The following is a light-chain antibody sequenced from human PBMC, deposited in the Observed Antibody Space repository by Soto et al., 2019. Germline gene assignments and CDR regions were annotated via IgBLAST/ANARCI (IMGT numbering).Light chain of an antibody. CDR3: QQYSTFSLT. CDR1: QSISNY. J-gene: IGKJ1*01. Sequence: DFPMTQSPSTLSASVGDRVSFTYRASQSISNYLAWYQQKPGKAPNLVIQKASTLEYGVPSRFSGSGSGTEFTLTNNNQQPDDFATDYCQQYSTFSLTFGQGTKVEIK. V-gene: IGKV1-5*03. CDR2: KAS.